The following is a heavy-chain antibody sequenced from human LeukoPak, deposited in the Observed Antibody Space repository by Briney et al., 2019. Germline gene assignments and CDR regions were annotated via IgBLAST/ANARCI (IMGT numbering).Heavy chain of an antibody. Sequence: GESLKISCKGSGYSFTSYWIGWVRPMPGKGLEWMGIIYPGDSDTRYSPSFQGQVTISADKSISTAYLQWSSLKASDTAMYYCARSIEMATITFDYWGQGTLVTVSS. CDR1: GYSFTSYW. D-gene: IGHD5-24*01. V-gene: IGHV5-51*01. CDR2: IYPGDSDT. J-gene: IGHJ4*02. CDR3: ARSIEMATITFDY.